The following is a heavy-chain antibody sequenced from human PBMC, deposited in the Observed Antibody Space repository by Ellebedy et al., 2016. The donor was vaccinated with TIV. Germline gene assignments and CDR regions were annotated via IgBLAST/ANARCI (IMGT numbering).Heavy chain of an antibody. CDR3: TRKSYYTDSRGYYWAFDY. V-gene: IGHV3-72*01. D-gene: IGHD3-22*01. Sequence: GESLKISCAASGFTLSDHYMDWVRQAPGKGLEWVGVIRSNAYRGTIDYAASVKGRFNISRDDSKNSMYLQMNSLKTEDTAVYYCTRKSYYTDSRGYYWAFDYWGQGALVTVSS. J-gene: IGHJ4*02. CDR2: IRSNAYRGTI. CDR1: GFTLSDHY.